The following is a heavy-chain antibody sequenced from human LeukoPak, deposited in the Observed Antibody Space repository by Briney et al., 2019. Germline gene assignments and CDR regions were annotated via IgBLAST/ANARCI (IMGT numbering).Heavy chain of an antibody. V-gene: IGHV4-61*02. D-gene: IGHD3-3*01. CDR1: GGSISSSSYY. J-gene: IGHJ5*02. CDR2: IHRRGST. CDR3: ARGGFLVQNHFDP. Sequence: PSETLSLTCTVSGGSISSSSYYWSWIRQPAGKGLEWIGRIHRRGSTAYNPSVKSRVTISVATSKNQFSLKLNSVTAADTAVYYCARGGFLVQNHFDPWGQGTLVTVSS.